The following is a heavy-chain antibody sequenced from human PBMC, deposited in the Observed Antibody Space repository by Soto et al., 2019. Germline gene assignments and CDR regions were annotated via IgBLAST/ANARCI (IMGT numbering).Heavy chain of an antibody. D-gene: IGHD6-6*01. CDR1: GFTFSSHW. CDR3: ARGGGVAVRPHYYYYGMDV. V-gene: IGHV3-53*01. J-gene: IGHJ6*02. Sequence: PGGSLRLSCAASGFTFSSHWMDWVRQAPGKGLVWVSVIYSDGSTYYADSVKGRFTISRDNSRNTVYLQTNSLRAEDTAVYYCARGGGVAVRPHYYYYGMDVWGQGTTVTVSS. CDR2: IYSDGST.